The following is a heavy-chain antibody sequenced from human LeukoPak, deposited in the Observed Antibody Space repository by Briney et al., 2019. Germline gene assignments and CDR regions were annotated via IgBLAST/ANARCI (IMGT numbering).Heavy chain of an antibody. CDR3: ARVGVTAATADY. CDR1: GYTFTSYF. CDR2: INPRGGST. V-gene: IGHV1-46*01. Sequence: ASVKVSCKASGYTFTSYFMYWMRQAPGQGPEWMGIINPRGGSTEYSHKFQGRLTMTSDTSTSTVYMELNSLRSEDTAVYFCARVGVTAATADYWGQGTLVTVSS. J-gene: IGHJ4*02. D-gene: IGHD6-25*01.